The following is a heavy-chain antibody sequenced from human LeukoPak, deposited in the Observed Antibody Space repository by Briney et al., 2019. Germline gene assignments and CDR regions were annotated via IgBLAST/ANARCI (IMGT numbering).Heavy chain of an antibody. Sequence: ASVKVSCKVSGYTLTELSMHWVRQAPGKGREGMGGFDPEDGETIYAQKFQGRVTMTEDTSTDTAYMELSSLRSEDTAVYYCATDPMVRGVIAFDYWGQGTLVTVSS. CDR2: FDPEDGET. D-gene: IGHD3-10*01. CDR1: GYTLTELS. J-gene: IGHJ4*02. V-gene: IGHV1-24*01. CDR3: ATDPMVRGVIAFDY.